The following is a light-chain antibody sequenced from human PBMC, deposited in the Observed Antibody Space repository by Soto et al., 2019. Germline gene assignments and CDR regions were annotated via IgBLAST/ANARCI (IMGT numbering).Light chain of an antibody. J-gene: IGKJ5*01. Sequence: EIVMTQSPATLSVSPGDRATLSCRAGQPLNNNVAWYQHKPGQAPRLLIYGASTRATGISARFSGSGSGTEFTLTISSLQSEDFAVYYCQQYSSSPSFGQGTRLEIK. CDR3: QQYSSSPS. CDR2: GAS. CDR1: QPLNNN. V-gene: IGKV3-15*01.